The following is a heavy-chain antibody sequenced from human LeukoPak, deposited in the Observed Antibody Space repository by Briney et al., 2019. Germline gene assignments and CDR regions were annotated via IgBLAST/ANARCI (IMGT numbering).Heavy chain of an antibody. D-gene: IGHD3-10*01. CDR2: INPNGGGT. J-gene: IGHJ4*02. V-gene: IGHV1-2*02. CDR1: GYTFTGYY. Sequence: GASVKVSCKASGYTFTGYYMHWVRQAPGQGLEWMGWINPNGGGTNYAQKFQGRVTMTRDTTISTAYMELSRLRSDDTAVYYCARDMVRGVRTAGYWGQGTLVTVSS. CDR3: ARDMVRGVRTAGY.